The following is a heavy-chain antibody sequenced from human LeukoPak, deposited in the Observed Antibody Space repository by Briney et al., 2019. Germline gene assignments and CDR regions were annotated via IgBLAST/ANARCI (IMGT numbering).Heavy chain of an antibody. CDR3: ARIGGITYFDY. J-gene: IGHJ4*02. CDR1: GGSICSYF. V-gene: IGHV4-4*07. Sequence: PSETLSLTCSVSGGSICSYFWSWIRQPAGKDLEYIGRFYTSGSPNYNPSLKSRVTMSVDTSKNQFSLRLSSVSPADTAVYYCARIGGITYFDYWGQGILVTVPS. CDR2: FYTSGSP. D-gene: IGHD3-16*01.